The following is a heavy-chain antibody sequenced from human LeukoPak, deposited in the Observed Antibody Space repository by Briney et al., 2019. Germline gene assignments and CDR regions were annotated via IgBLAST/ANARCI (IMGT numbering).Heavy chain of an antibody. D-gene: IGHD2-15*01. V-gene: IGHV1-46*01. Sequence: ASVNVSCKASGYTFTSYYMHWVRQAPGQGLEWMGIINPSGGSTSYAQKFQGRVTMTRDTSTCTAYMELSSLRSEDTAVYYCASRAASVTLGYWGQGTLVTVSS. J-gene: IGHJ4*02. CDR2: INPSGGST. CDR3: ASRAASVTLGY. CDR1: GYTFTSYY.